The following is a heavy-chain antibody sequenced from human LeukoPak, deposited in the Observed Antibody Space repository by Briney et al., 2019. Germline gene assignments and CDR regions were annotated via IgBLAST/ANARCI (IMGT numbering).Heavy chain of an antibody. J-gene: IGHJ4*02. D-gene: IGHD7-27*01. Sequence: ASVNVSCKASGYTFTVYYMHWVRQAPGQGLEWMGRINPNSGGTNYAQKFQGRVTMTRDTSISTAYMELNSLRSEDTAVYYCARGPPNWGFDSWGQGTLVTVSS. V-gene: IGHV1-2*06. CDR3: ARGPPNWGFDS. CDR2: INPNSGGT. CDR1: GYTFTVYY.